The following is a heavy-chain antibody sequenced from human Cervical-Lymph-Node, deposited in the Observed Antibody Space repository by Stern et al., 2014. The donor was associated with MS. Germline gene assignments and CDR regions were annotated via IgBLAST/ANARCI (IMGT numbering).Heavy chain of an antibody. D-gene: IGHD6-13*01. CDR2: IYYSGST. V-gene: IGHV4-59*01. CDR1: GGSISSYY. Sequence: QLQLQESGPGLVKPSETLSLTCTVSGGSISSYYWSWIRQPPGKGLEWIGYIYYSGSTNYNPSLKSRVTISVDTSKNQFSLKLSSVTAADTAVYYCARVSPIGVAAAGYYYYYGMDVWGQGTTVTVSS. CDR3: ARVSPIGVAAAGYYYYYGMDV. J-gene: IGHJ6*02.